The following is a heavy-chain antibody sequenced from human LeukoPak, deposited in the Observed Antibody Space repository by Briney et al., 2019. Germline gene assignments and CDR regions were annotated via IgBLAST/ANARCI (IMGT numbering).Heavy chain of an antibody. CDR1: GSTFSSYA. CDR2: ISGSGGST. Sequence: GGSLRLSCAASGSTFSSYAMSWVRQAPGKGLEWVSAISGSGGSTYYADSVKGRFTISRDNSKNTLYLQMNSLRAEDTAVYYCAKDKIGRWLLYYYFDYWGQGTLVTVSS. D-gene: IGHD5-24*01. V-gene: IGHV3-23*01. J-gene: IGHJ4*02. CDR3: AKDKIGRWLLYYYFDY.